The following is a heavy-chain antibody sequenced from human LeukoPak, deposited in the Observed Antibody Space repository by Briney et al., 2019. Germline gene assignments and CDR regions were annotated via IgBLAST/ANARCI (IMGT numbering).Heavy chain of an antibody. CDR1: GESFSSYY. V-gene: IGHV4-34*01. Sequence: SETLSLTCAVYGESFSSYYWSWIRQPPGKGLEWIGEINHSGSTTYKPSLKSRVTISVDTSKNQFSLKLSSVTAADTAVYYCARAELWFGEFGAFDIWGQGTMVTVSS. D-gene: IGHD3-10*01. J-gene: IGHJ3*02. CDR3: ARAELWFGEFGAFDI. CDR2: INHSGST.